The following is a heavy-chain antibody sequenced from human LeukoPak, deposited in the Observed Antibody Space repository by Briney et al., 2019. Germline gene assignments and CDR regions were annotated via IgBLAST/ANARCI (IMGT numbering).Heavy chain of an antibody. CDR2: MNPNSGNT. J-gene: IGHJ6*03. CDR1: GYTFTSYD. V-gene: IGHV1-8*03. CDR3: ARADSIAARYYYYYMDV. D-gene: IGHD6-6*01. Sequence: ASVKVSCKASGYTFTSYDINWVRQATGQGLEWMGWMNPNSGNTGYAQKFQSRVTITRNTSISTAYMELSSLRSEDTAVYYCARADSIAARYYYYYMDVWGKGTTVTVSS.